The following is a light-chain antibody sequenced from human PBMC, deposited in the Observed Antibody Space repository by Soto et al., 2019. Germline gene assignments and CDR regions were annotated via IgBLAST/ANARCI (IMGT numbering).Light chain of an antibody. J-gene: IGKJ1*01. Sequence: DIVMTQSPLSLPVPPGEPASISCSSSQSLLHSNGNKYLDWYLQKPGPSPQLLIYLGSNRASGVPDMFSGSGSGTEFALKISRGEAEEGGGYYCMQHLQTPWTICQRTKV. CDR1: QSLLHSNGNKY. V-gene: IGKV2-28*01. CDR3: MQHLQTPWT. CDR2: LGS.